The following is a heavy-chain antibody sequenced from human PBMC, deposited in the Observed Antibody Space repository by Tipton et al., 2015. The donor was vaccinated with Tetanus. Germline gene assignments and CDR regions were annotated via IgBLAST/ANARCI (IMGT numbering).Heavy chain of an antibody. V-gene: IGHV4-39*01. D-gene: IGHD3-22*01. Sequence: TLSLTCTVSGVSIADNTNYWGWIRQSPGKGLEWIRSIYFSGDTYSNPSLKSRATISVDTSRSQFSLRRSSVIAADTAVYYCARHSSGYFSFFDYWGQGTLVTASS. CDR2: IYFSGDT. J-gene: IGHJ4*02. CDR3: ARHSSGYFSFFDY. CDR1: GVSIADNTNY.